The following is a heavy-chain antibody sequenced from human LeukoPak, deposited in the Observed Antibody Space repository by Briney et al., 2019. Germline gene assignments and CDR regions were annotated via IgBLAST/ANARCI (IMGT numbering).Heavy chain of an antibody. D-gene: IGHD2-2*01. J-gene: IGHJ3*02. CDR1: GFTFSSYA. Sequence: GRSLRLSCAASGFTFSSYAMHWVRQAPDKGLEWVAVISYDGSNKYYADSVKGRFTISRDNSKNTLYLQMNSLRAEDTAVYYCAKDQYQLLLYAFDIWGQGTMVTVSS. CDR2: ISYDGSNK. CDR3: AKDQYQLLLYAFDI. V-gene: IGHV3-30-3*01.